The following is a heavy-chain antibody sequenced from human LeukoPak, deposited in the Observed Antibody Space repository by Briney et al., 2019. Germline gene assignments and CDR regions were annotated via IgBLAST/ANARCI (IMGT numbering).Heavy chain of an antibody. D-gene: IGHD3-22*01. Sequence: GGSLRLSCAASGFTFSSYGMHWVRQAPGKGLEGVAVISYDGSNKYYADSVKGRFTISRDNSKNTLYLQMNSLRAEDTAVYYCAKYSDYYDSSGPYAFDIWGQGTMVTVSS. CDR2: ISYDGSNK. CDR1: GFTFSSYG. J-gene: IGHJ3*02. V-gene: IGHV3-30*18. CDR3: AKYSDYYDSSGPYAFDI.